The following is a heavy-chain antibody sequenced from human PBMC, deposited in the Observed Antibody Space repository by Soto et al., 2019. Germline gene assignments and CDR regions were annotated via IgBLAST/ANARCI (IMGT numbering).Heavy chain of an antibody. Sequence: GRGVEWMGWINPGNGNTKYSQKFQGRVTITADKSTSSAYMELSSLRSEDTAVYYCARFKADSGTRDGGTDTSCQRNRVPDL. J-gene: IGHJ2*01. V-gene: IGHV1-3*01. D-gene: IGHD6-13*01. CDR3: ARFKADSGTRDGGTDTSCQRNRVPDL. CDR2: INPGNGNT.